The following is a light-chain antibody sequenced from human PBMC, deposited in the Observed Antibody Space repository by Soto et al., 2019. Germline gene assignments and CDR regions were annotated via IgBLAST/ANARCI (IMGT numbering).Light chain of an antibody. V-gene: IGKV3-20*01. CDR2: GAS. CDR1: QSISSNY. Sequence: EIVLTQSPGTLSLSPGERATLSCRASQSISSNYLAWYQQKPGQAPRLLIYGASSRATGIPDRFSGSASGTDFTLTISRLEPEDFAVYYCQNYNNWPPSITFGQGTRLEIK. CDR3: QNYNNWPPSIT. J-gene: IGKJ5*01.